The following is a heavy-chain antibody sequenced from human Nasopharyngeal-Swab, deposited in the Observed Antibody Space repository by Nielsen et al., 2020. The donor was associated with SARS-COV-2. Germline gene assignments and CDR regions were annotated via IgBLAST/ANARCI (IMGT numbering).Heavy chain of an antibody. CDR2: IKSKTDGGTT. CDR1: GFTFSNAW. CDR3: TTGPPYSSGWYLTKSGYFQH. Sequence: GGSLRLSCAASGFTFSNAWMSWVRQAPGKGLEWVGRIKSKTDGGTTDYAAPVKGRFTISRDDSKNTLCLQMNSLKTEDTAVYYCTTGPPYSSGWYLTKSGYFQHWGQGTLVTVSS. D-gene: IGHD6-19*01. J-gene: IGHJ1*01. V-gene: IGHV3-15*01.